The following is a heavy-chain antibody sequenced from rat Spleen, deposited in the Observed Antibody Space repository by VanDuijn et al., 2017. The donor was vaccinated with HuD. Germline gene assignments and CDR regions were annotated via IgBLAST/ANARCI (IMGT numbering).Heavy chain of an antibody. CDR2: INSAGST. CDR3: ARSEESTFISFDY. J-gene: IGHJ2*01. Sequence: EVQLQESGPGLVKPSQSLSLTCSVTGYSITSSYRWNWIRKFPGNKLDWMGYINSAGSTNYNPSLKSRFSITRDTSKNQFFLQVNSVTTEDTATYYCARSEESTFISFDYWGQGVMVTVSS. D-gene: IGHD1-10*01. CDR1: GYSITSSYR. V-gene: IGHV3-3*01.